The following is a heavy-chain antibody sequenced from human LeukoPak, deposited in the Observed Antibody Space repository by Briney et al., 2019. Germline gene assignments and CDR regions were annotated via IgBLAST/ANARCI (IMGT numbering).Heavy chain of an antibody. J-gene: IGHJ4*02. D-gene: IGHD1-26*01. CDR3: ARNGGYGKFDY. Sequence: SETLSLTCAVSGYSISSVYFWGWLRRPPGKGLEWIGSIDHSGSTYYNPSLKSRVTMSVDTSKNQFSLNLSSVTAADTAFYYCARNGGYGKFDYWGQGTLVTVSS. CDR2: IDHSGST. CDR1: GYSISSVYF. V-gene: IGHV4-38-2*01.